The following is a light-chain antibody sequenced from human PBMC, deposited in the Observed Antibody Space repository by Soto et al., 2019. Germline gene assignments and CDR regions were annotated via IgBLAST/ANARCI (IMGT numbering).Light chain of an antibody. J-gene: IGLJ1*01. CDR1: RFNIGSNT. V-gene: IGLV1-44*01. Sequence: QSVLTQPPSASGTPGQRVTISCSGSRFNIGSNTANWYQQLPGTAPKVLIYTNNERPSGVPDRFSGSKSGTSAALAISGLQSGDEADYYCAAWDDNLNGFVFGPGTKPTVL. CDR2: TNN. CDR3: AAWDDNLNGFV.